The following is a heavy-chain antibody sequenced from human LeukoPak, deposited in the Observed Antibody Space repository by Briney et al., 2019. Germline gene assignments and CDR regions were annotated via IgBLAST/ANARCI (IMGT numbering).Heavy chain of an antibody. D-gene: IGHD3-22*01. CDR3: AKRDDSGGNLVDL. Sequence: NPSETLSLTCTVSGGSIRSGSHYWAWIRQPPGKGLEWIGSIYCSGSTYYNPSLENRVTISIDTSKNHFSLKLSSLSAADTSVYYCAKRDDSGGNLVDLWGQGTLVTVS. V-gene: IGHV4-39*02. CDR2: IYCSGST. J-gene: IGHJ4*02. CDR1: GGSIRSGSHY.